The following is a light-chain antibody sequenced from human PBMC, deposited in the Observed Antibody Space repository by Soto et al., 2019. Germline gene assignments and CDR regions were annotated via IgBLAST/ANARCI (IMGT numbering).Light chain of an antibody. CDR3: CSYAGSYTFARNV. CDR1: SSDVAIYNY. V-gene: IGLV2-11*01. CDR2: DVS. Sequence: QSALTQPRSVSGSPGQSVTISCTGTSSDVAIYNYISWYQQHPGEAPKLMIHDVSERPSGVPDRFSGPKSGNTASLTISGLQAEDEADYYCCSYAGSYTFARNVFGTGTKVTVL. J-gene: IGLJ1*01.